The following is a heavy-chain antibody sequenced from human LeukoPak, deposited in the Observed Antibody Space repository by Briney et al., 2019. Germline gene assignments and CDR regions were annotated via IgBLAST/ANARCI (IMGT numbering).Heavy chain of an antibody. CDR3: ARDGGRAFDI. V-gene: IGHV4-34*01. J-gene: IGHJ3*02. Sequence: SETLSLTCTVSGGSISSYYWSWIRQPPGKGLEWIGEINHSGSTNYNPSLKSRVTISVDTSKNQFSLKLSSVTAADTAVYYCARDGGRAFDIWGQGTMVTVSS. D-gene: IGHD4-23*01. CDR2: INHSGST. CDR1: GGSISSYY.